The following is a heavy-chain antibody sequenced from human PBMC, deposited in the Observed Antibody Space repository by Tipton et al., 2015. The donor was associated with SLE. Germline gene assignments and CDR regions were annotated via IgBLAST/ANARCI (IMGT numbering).Heavy chain of an antibody. Sequence: SLRLSCAASGFTVSSNYMSWVRQAPGKGLEWVSVIYSGGSTCYADSVKGRFTISRDNSKNTLYLQMNSLRAEDTAVYYCARDGYCGGDCYSGAFDIWGQGTMVTVSS. V-gene: IGHV3-53*05. D-gene: IGHD2-21*01. CDR1: GFTVSSNY. J-gene: IGHJ3*02. CDR3: ARDGYCGGDCYSGAFDI. CDR2: IYSGGST.